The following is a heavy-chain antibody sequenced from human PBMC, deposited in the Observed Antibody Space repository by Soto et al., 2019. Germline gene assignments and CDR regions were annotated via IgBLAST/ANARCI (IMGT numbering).Heavy chain of an antibody. CDR3: ARQGYCSGGSCYRGHYYYYYYMDV. Sequence: PSETLSLTCTVSGGSISSSSYYWGWIRQPPGKGLEWIGSIYYSGSTYYNPSLKSRVTISVDTSKNQFSLKLSSVTAADTAVYYCARQGYCSGGSCYRGHYYYYYYMDVWGKRTTVTVSS. CDR1: GGSISSSSYY. CDR2: IYYSGST. V-gene: IGHV4-39*01. J-gene: IGHJ6*03. D-gene: IGHD2-15*01.